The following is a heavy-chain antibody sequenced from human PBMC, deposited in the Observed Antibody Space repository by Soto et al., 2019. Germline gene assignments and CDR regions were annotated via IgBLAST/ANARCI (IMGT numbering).Heavy chain of an antibody. Sequence: SEPLSLTCTVSGGSISSYYWSWIRQPPGKGLEWIGYIHHSGSTNYNPSLKSRVTISVDTSKNQFSLKLSSVTAADTAVYYCARDLGVRGGSRVPDYYYAMDGCDQGPTVTV. J-gene: IGHJ6*02. D-gene: IGHD3-10*01. CDR3: ARDLGVRGGSRVPDYYYAMDG. CDR2: IHHSGST. V-gene: IGHV4-59*01. CDR1: GGSISSYY.